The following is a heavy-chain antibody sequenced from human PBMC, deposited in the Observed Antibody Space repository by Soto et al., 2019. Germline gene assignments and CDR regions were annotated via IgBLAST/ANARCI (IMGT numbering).Heavy chain of an antibody. CDR2: INTGNGDT. V-gene: IGHV1-3*04. D-gene: IGHD2-15*01. J-gene: IGHJ4*02. CDR3: ASQPLSILGKMGGY. CDR1: GFTFSTYG. Sequence: GASVKVSCKTSGFTFSTYGLHWVRQAPGQGPEWMGWINTGNGDTRYPQKFQGKVTLTRDTSASTAYMELGSLTAEDTAVYYCASQPLSILGKMGGYWGQGMLVTVSS.